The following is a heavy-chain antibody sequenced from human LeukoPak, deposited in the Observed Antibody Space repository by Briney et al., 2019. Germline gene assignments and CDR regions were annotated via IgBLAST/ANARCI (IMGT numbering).Heavy chain of an antibody. D-gene: IGHD6-19*01. CDR1: GYTFTSYD. CDR3: ARGGGAVALNNWFDP. CDR2: MNPNSGNT. V-gene: IGHV1-8*01. J-gene: IGHJ5*02. Sequence: ASVKVSCQASGYTFTSYDINWVRQATGQGLEWMGWMNPNSGNTGYAQKFQGRVTMTRNTSISTAYMELSSLRSEDTAVYYCARGGGAVALNNWFDPWGQGTLVTVSS.